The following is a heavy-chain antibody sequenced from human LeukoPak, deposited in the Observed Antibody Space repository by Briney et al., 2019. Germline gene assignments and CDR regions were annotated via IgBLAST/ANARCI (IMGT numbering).Heavy chain of an antibody. Sequence: SETLSLTCAVYGGSFSGYYWSWIRRPPGKGLEWIGEINHSGSTNYNPSLKSRVTISVDTSKNQFSLKLSSVTAADTAVYYCASGYSPYYFDYWGQGTLVTVSS. D-gene: IGHD2-21*01. J-gene: IGHJ4*02. CDR1: GGSFSGYY. V-gene: IGHV4-34*01. CDR3: ASGYSPYYFDY. CDR2: INHSGST.